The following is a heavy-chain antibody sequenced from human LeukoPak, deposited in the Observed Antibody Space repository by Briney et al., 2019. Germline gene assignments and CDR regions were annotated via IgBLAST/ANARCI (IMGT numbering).Heavy chain of an antibody. CDR1: GFHFSTYG. CDR3: ARVASPVGY. J-gene: IGHJ4*02. CDR2: ISSSGSTI. V-gene: IGHV3-48*04. Sequence: GMSLRLSCAASGFHFSTYGMHWVRQAPGKGLEWVSYISSSGSTIYYADSVKGRFTISRDNAKNSLYLQMNSLRAEDTAVYYCARVASPVGYWGQGTLVTVSS. D-gene: IGHD4-23*01.